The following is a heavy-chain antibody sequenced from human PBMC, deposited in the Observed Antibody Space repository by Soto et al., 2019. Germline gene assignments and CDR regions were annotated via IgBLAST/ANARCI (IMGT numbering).Heavy chain of an antibody. Sequence: GGSLRLSCAASGFTFSSYSMNWVRQAPGKGLEWVSYISSSSSTIYYADSVKGRFTISRDNAKNSLYLQMNSLRAEDTAVYYCARAPPDIRYSSGWAPDYWGQGNLVTVSS. CDR1: GFTFSSYS. V-gene: IGHV3-48*01. J-gene: IGHJ4*02. D-gene: IGHD6-19*01. CDR3: ARAPPDIRYSSGWAPDY. CDR2: ISSSSSTI.